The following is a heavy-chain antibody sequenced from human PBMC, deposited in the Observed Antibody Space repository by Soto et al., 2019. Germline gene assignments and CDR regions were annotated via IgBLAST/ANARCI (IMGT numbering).Heavy chain of an antibody. CDR1: GFTFSNSR. J-gene: IGHJ4*02. V-gene: IGHV3-15*01. D-gene: IGHD5-12*01. CDR2: IKSKTDGGTI. CDR3: TTAGYGSSVSVY. Sequence: GGSLRLSCAASGFTFSNSRMTWVRQAPGKGLEWVGRIKSKTDGGTIEYAAPVKGRFTISRDDSKNTLFLQMNSLETEDTAVYYCTTAGYGSSVSVYWGQGTLVTVSS.